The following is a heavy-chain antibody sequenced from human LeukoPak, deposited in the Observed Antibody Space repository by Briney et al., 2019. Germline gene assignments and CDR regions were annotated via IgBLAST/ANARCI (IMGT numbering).Heavy chain of an antibody. D-gene: IGHD4-11*01. J-gene: IGHJ4*02. CDR3: ARESSNYRSGFDY. Sequence: ASVKVSCKASGYTFTTYSMHWVRQAPGQGLEWMAIINLSGGSTDYTQKFQGRVTMTRDTSTSTAYMELSSLRSEDTAVYYCARESSNYRSGFDYWGQGTLVTVSS. CDR2: INLSGGST. CDR1: GYTFTTYS. V-gene: IGHV1-46*01.